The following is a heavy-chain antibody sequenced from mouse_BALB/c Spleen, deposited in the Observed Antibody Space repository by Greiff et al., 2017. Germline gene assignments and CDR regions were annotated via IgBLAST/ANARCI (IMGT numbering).Heavy chain of an antibody. CDR3: ARYYDYDGGDYYAMDY. V-gene: IGHV1-9*01. J-gene: IGHJ4*01. CDR2: ILPGSGST. D-gene: IGHD2-4*01. Sequence: VQLQQSGAELMKPGASVKISCKATGYTFSSYWIEWVKQRPGHGLEWIGEILPGSGSTNYNEKFKGKATFTADTSSNTAYMQLSSLTSEDSAVYYCARYYDYDGGDYYAMDYWGQGTSVTVSS. CDR1: GYTFSSYW.